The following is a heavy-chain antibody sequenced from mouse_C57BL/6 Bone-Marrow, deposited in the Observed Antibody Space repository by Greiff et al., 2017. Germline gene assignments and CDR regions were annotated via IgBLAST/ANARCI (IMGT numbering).Heavy chain of an antibody. CDR1: GFTFSNYW. Sequence: EVQLVESGGGLVQPGGSMKLSCVASGFTFSNYWMNWVRQSPEKGLEWVAQIRLKSDNYATHYAESVKGRFTISRDDSKSSVYLQMNNLRAEDTGIYYCAVYYGSSYGYYAMDFWGQGTSVTVSS. CDR3: AVYYGSSYGYYAMDF. CDR2: IRLKSDNYAT. V-gene: IGHV6-3*01. D-gene: IGHD1-1*01. J-gene: IGHJ4*01.